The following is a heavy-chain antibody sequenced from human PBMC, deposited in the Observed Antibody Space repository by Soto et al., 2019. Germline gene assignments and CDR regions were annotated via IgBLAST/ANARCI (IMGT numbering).Heavy chain of an antibody. Sequence: XTLSLPCAVSGXFLSSGKYWGWIRKPPGKGLEWIGSIFHGGKTYYNPSLKSRVTISVDMSKNQFSLKLNSVTSADTAIYYCARARWYDAFDVWGQGTVGTVSS. CDR1: GXFLSSGKY. CDR2: IFHGGKT. CDR3: ARARWYDAFDV. J-gene: IGHJ3*01. V-gene: IGHV4-38-2*01. D-gene: IGHD2-15*01.